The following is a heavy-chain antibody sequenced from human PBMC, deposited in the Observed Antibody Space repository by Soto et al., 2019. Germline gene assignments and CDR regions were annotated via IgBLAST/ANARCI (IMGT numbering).Heavy chain of an antibody. V-gene: IGHV2-5*02. CDR3: AHRPRRYSYDFDY. D-gene: IGHD5-18*01. J-gene: IGHJ4*02. CDR2: LYWEDDK. CDR1: GFSLSTRGVG. Sequence: QITLKESGPTLVKPTQTLTLTCTFSGFSLSTRGVGVGWIRQPPGKALERLALLYWEDDKGYSPARKSRLTITKDTSKNPVVLTVTNMHPVDTATSYCAHRPRRYSYDFDYWGQGTLVTVSS.